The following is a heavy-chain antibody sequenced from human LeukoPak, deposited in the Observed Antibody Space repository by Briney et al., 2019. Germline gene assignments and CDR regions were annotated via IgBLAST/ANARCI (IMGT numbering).Heavy chain of an antibody. D-gene: IGHD2-2*01. V-gene: IGHV3-23*01. CDR2: ISGSGGST. CDR3: ARDPGLSNYFDY. CDR1: GFTFSSYA. Sequence: GGSLRLSCAASGFTFSSYAMSWVRQAPGKGLEWVSAISGSGGSTYYADSVKGRFTISRDNSKNTLYLQMNSLRAEDTAVYYCARDPGLSNYFDYWGQGTLVTVSS. J-gene: IGHJ4*02.